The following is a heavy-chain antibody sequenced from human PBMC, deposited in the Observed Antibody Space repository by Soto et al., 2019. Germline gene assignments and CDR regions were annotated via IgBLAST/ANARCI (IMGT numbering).Heavy chain of an antibody. J-gene: IGHJ3*02. Sequence: QVPLVESGGGVVQPGRSLRLSCAASGFTFSSYAMHWVRQAPGKGLEWVAVISYDGSNKYYADSVKGRFTISRDNSKNTLYLQMNSLRAEDTAVYYCARDRGYDSGTGDAFDIWGQGTMVTVSS. D-gene: IGHD3-22*01. V-gene: IGHV3-30-3*01. CDR2: ISYDGSNK. CDR1: GFTFSSYA. CDR3: ARDRGYDSGTGDAFDI.